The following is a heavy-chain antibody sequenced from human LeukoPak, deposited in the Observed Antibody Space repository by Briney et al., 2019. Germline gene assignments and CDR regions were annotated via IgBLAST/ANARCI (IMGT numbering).Heavy chain of an antibody. D-gene: IGHD5-18*01. V-gene: IGHV1-69*01. CDR2: IIPIFGTA. J-gene: IGHJ4*02. Sequence: SVKVSCKASGGTFSSYAISWVRQAPGQGLEWMGGIIPIFGTANYAQKFQGRVTITADESTSTAYMELSSLRSEDTAVYYCARENPYSYGLGGTVDYWGQGTLVTVSS. CDR1: GGTFSSYA. CDR3: ARENPYSYGLGGTVDY.